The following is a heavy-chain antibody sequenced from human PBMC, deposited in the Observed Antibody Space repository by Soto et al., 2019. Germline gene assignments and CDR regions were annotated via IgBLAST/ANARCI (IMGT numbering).Heavy chain of an antibody. CDR3: ARQVLTPGYCSGGSCYRWFDP. J-gene: IGHJ5*02. Sequence: SETLSLTCTVSGGSISSYYWSWIRQPPGKGLEWIGYIYYSGSTNYNPSLKSRVTISVDTSKNQFSLKLSSVTAADTAVYYYARQVLTPGYCSGGSCYRWFDPWGQGTLVTVSS. V-gene: IGHV4-59*08. D-gene: IGHD2-15*01. CDR1: GGSISSYY. CDR2: IYYSGST.